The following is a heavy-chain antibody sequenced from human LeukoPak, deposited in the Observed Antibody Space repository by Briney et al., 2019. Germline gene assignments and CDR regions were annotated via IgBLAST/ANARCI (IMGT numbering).Heavy chain of an antibody. CDR2: ISYDGSNK. Sequence: PGGSLRLSCAASGFTFSSYSMNWVRQAPGKGLEWVAVISYDGSNKYYADSVKGRFTISRDNSKNTLYLQMNSLRAEDTAVYYCARGLIAAAGTPNYFDYWGQGTLVTVSS. D-gene: IGHD6-13*01. V-gene: IGHV3-30*03. J-gene: IGHJ4*02. CDR1: GFTFSSYS. CDR3: ARGLIAAAGTPNYFDY.